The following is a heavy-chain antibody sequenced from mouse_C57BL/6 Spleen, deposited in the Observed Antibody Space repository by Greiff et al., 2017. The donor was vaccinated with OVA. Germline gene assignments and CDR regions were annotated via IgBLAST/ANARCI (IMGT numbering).Heavy chain of an antibody. CDR3: ARDDYAWFAC. V-gene: IGHV5-4*01. CDR2: ISDGGSYT. J-gene: IGHJ3*01. Sequence: VQLKQSGGGLVKPGGSLKLSCAASGFTFSSYALSWVRQTPEKRLEWVATISDGGSYTYYPDNVKGRFTISRDNAKNNLYLQMSHLKSEDTAMYYCARDDYAWFACWGQGTLVTVSA. D-gene: IGHD2-4*01. CDR1: GFTFSSYA.